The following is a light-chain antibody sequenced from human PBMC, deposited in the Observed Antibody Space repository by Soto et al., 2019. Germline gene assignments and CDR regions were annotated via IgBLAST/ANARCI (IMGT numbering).Light chain of an antibody. V-gene: IGLV2-14*01. CDR2: DVT. J-gene: IGLJ1*01. Sequence: QSVLTQPASVSGSHGQSITISCTETSSDVGGYNSVSWYQQHPGKAPKLILYDVTDRPSGVSYRFSGSKSGNTASLTISGLQAADEADYFCSSFTSSMTNVFGSGTKVTVL. CDR3: SSFTSSMTNV. CDR1: SSDVGGYNS.